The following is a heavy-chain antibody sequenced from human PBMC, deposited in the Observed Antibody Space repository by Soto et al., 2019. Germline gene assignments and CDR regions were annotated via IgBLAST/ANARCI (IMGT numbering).Heavy chain of an antibody. CDR3: ARGTYYYDIGQFDY. CDR1: GFTFSSYA. V-gene: IGHV3-30-3*01. J-gene: IGHJ4*02. CDR2: ISYDGSNK. D-gene: IGHD3-22*01. Sequence: GGSLRLSCAASGFTFSSYAMHWVRQAPGKGLEWVAVISYDGSNKYYADSVKGRFTISRDNSKNTLYLQMNSLRAEDTAVYYCARGTYYYDIGQFDYWGQGTLVTVSS.